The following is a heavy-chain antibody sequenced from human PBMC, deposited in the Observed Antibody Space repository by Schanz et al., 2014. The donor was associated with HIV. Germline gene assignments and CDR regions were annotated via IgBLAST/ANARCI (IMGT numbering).Heavy chain of an antibody. D-gene: IGHD3-22*01. V-gene: IGHV3-21*01. J-gene: IGHJ3*02. CDR3: AGDDSSGYLYAFDI. CDR1: GFTFSSYA. CDR2: ISSSSSYI. Sequence: VQLVESGGGVVQPGRSLRLSCAASGFTFSSYAMHWVRQAAGKGLEWVSSISSSSSYIFYTDSVKGRFTISRDNSKNTLYLQMNSLRAEDTAVYYCAGDDSSGYLYAFDIWGQGTMVAVSS.